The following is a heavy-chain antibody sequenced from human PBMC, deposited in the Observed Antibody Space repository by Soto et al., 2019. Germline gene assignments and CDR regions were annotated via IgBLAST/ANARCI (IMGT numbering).Heavy chain of an antibody. D-gene: IGHD6-13*01. Sequence: SQTLSLPCAISGDSVSSNSAAWNWIRQSPSRGLEWLGRTYYRSKWYNDYAVSVKSRITINPDTSKNQFSLQLNSVTPEDTAVYYCARERIAAAGNVYYYYYYGMDVWGQGTTVTVSS. V-gene: IGHV6-1*01. CDR1: GDSVSSNSAA. CDR3: ARERIAAAGNVYYYYYYGMDV. CDR2: TYYRSKWYN. J-gene: IGHJ6*02.